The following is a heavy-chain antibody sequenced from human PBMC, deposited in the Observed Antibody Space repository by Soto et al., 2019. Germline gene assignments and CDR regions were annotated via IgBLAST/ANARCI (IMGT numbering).Heavy chain of an antibody. CDR2: ISSSSSYT. D-gene: IGHD3-22*01. J-gene: IGHJ4*02. V-gene: IGHV3-11*05. CDR3: ARDPPQDVSSGYSFDY. CDR1: GFTFSDYY. Sequence: QVQLVESGGGLVKPGGSLRLSCAASGFTFSDYYMSWIRQAPGKGLEWVSYISSSSSYTNYADSVKGRFTISRDNAKHSLYLQMNSLRAEDTAVYYCARDPPQDVSSGYSFDYWGQGTLVTVSS.